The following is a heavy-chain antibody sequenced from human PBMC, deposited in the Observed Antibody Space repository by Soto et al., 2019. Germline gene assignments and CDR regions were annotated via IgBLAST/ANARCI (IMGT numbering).Heavy chain of an antibody. CDR1: GYTFTTYD. Sequence: QVQLVQSGAEVKEPGASVKVSCKASGYTFTTYDIYLVRQATGQGLEWMGWMNPNSGNTGYAQKFQGRVTMPRNTSISTAYLELSSLRSDDTAVYYCARRTTAWSAADYWGQGTLVTVSS. J-gene: IGHJ4*02. CDR2: MNPNSGNT. CDR3: ARRTTAWSAADY. D-gene: IGHD2-21*02. V-gene: IGHV1-8*01.